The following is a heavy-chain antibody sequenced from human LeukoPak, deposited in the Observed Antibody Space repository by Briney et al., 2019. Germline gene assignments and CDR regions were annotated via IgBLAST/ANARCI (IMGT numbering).Heavy chain of an antibody. V-gene: IGHV3-23*01. CDR2: IIDSGGST. D-gene: IGHD3-22*01. J-gene: IGHJ4*02. Sequence: GGSLGLSCAVSGITLSNYGMSWVRQAPGRGLEWVAGIIDSGGSTNYADSVKGRFTISRDNPKNTLYLQMNSLRAEDTAVYFCAKRGVVIRVILVGFHKEAYYFDSWGQGALVTVSS. CDR3: AKRGVVIRVILVGFHKEAYYFDS. CDR1: GITLSNYG.